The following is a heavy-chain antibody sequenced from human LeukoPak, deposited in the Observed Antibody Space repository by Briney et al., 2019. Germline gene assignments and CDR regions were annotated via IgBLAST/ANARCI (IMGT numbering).Heavy chain of an antibody. Sequence: SETLSLTCIVSGNSISSGYYWGWIRQPPGKGLEWIGSIYHSRSTYYNPSLKSRVTISVDTSKNQFSLKLSSVTAADAAVYYCARGDYDILTGYQTLFDYWGQGTLVTVSS. CDR3: ARGDYDILTGYQTLFDY. V-gene: IGHV4-38-2*02. D-gene: IGHD3-9*01. CDR2: IYHSRST. CDR1: GNSISSGYY. J-gene: IGHJ4*02.